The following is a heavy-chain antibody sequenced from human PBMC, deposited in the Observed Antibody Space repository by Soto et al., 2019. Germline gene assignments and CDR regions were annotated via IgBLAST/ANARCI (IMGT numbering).Heavy chain of an antibody. CDR2: INPNSGGT. CDR1: GYTFTVYY. D-gene: IGHD4-17*01. J-gene: IGHJ4*02. Sequence: ASVKVSCKASGYTFTVYYMHWVRQAPGQGLEWMGWINPNSGGTNYAQKFQGWVTMTRDTPISTAYMEQSRLRSDDTAVYYCARDCGYGDYYFDYWGQGTLVTVSS. V-gene: IGHV1-2*04. CDR3: ARDCGYGDYYFDY.